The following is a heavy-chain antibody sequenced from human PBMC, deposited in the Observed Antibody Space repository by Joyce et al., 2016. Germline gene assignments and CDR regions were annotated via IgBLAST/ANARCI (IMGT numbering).Heavy chain of an antibody. D-gene: IGHD4-17*01. CDR1: GFTFSTYD. J-gene: IGHJ4*02. V-gene: IGHV3-30-3*01. Sequence: QVQLVESGGGVVQPGRSLSLSCAASGFTFSTYDMHWVRQAPGKVLEWVAVIAYDESRKYYVGSVKGRFTISRDNSKNMLYLEMYCLRVEDTAVYYCARDRPPVTRAFQFDSWGQGTLVTVSS. CDR3: ARDRPPVTRAFQFDS. CDR2: IAYDESRK.